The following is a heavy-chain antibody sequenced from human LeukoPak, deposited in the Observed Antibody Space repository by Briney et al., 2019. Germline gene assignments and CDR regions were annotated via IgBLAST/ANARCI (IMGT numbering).Heavy chain of an antibody. V-gene: IGHV3-23*01. J-gene: IGHJ6*02. D-gene: IGHD1/OR15-1a*01. Sequence: GGSLRLSCAASGFTFSSYAMSWVRQAPGKGLEWVSAISGSGGSTYHADSVKGRFTISRDNSKNTLYLQMNSLRADDTAVYYCAREAVMPVAPVKIGTSDRPLYEYYGLDVWGQGTTVTVS. CDR2: ISGSGGST. CDR1: GFTFSSYA. CDR3: AREAVMPVAPVKIGTSDRPLYEYYGLDV.